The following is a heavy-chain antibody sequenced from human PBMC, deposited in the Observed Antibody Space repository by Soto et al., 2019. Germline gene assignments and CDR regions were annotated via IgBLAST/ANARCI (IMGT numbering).Heavy chain of an antibody. D-gene: IGHD1-1*01. Sequence: PSETLSLTCTVSGDSISDSRYYWGWIRQPPGKGLEWIGRIYHSGSTGYNPSLKSRITISSDTPKNQFSLKLRPVTAADTAVYYCVRDGTKTLRDWFDPWGQGISVTVSS. CDR3: VRDGTKTLRDWFDP. CDR2: IYHSGST. V-gene: IGHV4-39*07. CDR1: GDSISDSRYY. J-gene: IGHJ5*02.